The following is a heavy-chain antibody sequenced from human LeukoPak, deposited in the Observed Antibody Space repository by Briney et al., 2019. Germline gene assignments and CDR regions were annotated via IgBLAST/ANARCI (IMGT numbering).Heavy chain of an antibody. D-gene: IGHD3-10*01. J-gene: IGHJ4*02. Sequence: PSETLSLTCAVYGGSFSGYYWSWTRQPPGKGLEWIGEINHSGSTNYNPSLKSRVTISADTSKNQFSLKLSSVTAADTAVYYCARVGGSVGGYWGQGALVTVSS. CDR2: INHSGST. CDR3: ARVGGSVGGY. CDR1: GGSFSGYY. V-gene: IGHV4-34*01.